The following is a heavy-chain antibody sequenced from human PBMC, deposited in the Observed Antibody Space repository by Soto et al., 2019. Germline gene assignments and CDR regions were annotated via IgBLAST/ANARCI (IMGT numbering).Heavy chain of an antibody. CDR1: GFTFTNYW. CDR2: IYPGDSDT. V-gene: IGHV5-51*07. Sequence: GESLKISCRGSGFTFTNYWIAWVHQMPGKGLEWMGIIYPGDSDTSYSPSFQGQVTISADKSINTAYLHWSTLKASDTAMYYCAKHEGYCSSTTCSNVDSWGQGTLVTVSS. J-gene: IGHJ4*02. D-gene: IGHD2-2*01. CDR3: AKHEGYCSSTTCSNVDS.